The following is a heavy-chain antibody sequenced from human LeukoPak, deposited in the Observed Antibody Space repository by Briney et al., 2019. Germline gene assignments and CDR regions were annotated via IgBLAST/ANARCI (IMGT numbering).Heavy chain of an antibody. CDR3: ARHKGYYYGSGTSYNWFDP. CDR2: IYHSGST. D-gene: IGHD3-10*01. CDR1: GYSISSGYY. J-gene: IGHJ5*02. Sequence: SETLSLTCTVSGYSISSGYYWGWIRQPPGKGLEWIGSIYHSGSTYYNPSLKRRVTISVDTSKNQFSLKLSSVTAADTAVYYCARHKGYYYGSGTSYNWFDPWGQGTLVTVSS. V-gene: IGHV4-38-2*02.